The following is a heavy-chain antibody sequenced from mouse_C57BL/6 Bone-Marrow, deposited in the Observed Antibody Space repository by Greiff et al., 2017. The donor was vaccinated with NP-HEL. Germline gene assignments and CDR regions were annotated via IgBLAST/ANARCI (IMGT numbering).Heavy chain of an antibody. V-gene: IGHV1-69*01. CDR2: IDPSDSYT. J-gene: IGHJ1*03. Sequence: QVQLQQSGAELVMPGASVKLSCKASGYTFTSYWMHWVKQRPGQGLEWIGVIDPSDSYTNYNQKFKGKSTLTVDKSSSTAYMQLSSLTSEDSAVYYGARNYPYWYFDVWGTGTTVTVSS. CDR3: ARNYPYWYFDV. D-gene: IGHD2-1*01. CDR1: GYTFTSYW.